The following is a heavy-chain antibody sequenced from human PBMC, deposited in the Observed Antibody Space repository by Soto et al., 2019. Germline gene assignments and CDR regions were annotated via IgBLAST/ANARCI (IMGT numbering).Heavy chain of an antibody. Sequence: GGSLRLSCAASGFTFSSYAMSWVRQAPGKGLEWVSAISGSGGSTYYADSVKVRFTISRDNSKNTLYLQMNSLRAEDTAVYYCARGIRRPLDAFDIWGQGTMVTVSS. CDR1: GFTFSSYA. V-gene: IGHV3-23*01. J-gene: IGHJ3*02. CDR2: ISGSGGST. D-gene: IGHD3-16*01. CDR3: ARGIRRPLDAFDI.